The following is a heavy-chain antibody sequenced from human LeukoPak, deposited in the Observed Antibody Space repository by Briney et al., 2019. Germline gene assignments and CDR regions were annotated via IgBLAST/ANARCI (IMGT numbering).Heavy chain of an antibody. V-gene: IGHV3-23*01. CDR2: ISGSGGST. D-gene: IGHD5-12*01. Sequence: PGGSLRLSCAASGFTFSSYAMSWVRQAPGKGLEWVSAISGSGGSTYYADSVKGWFTISRDNSKNTPYLQMNSLRAEDTAVYYCAKDARSGYDPSNWFDPWGQGTLVTVSS. CDR3: AKDARSGYDPSNWFDP. CDR1: GFTFSSYA. J-gene: IGHJ5*02.